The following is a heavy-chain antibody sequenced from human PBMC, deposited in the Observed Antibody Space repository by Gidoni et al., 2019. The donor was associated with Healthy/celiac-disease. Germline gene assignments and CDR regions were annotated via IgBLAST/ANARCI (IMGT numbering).Heavy chain of an antibody. Sequence: EVQLVESGGGLVQPGRSLRLSCAASGFTFDDHAMHWVRPATGKGLEWVSGISWNSGSIGYADSVKGRFTISRDNAKNSLYLQMNSLRAEDTALYYCAKDRSSTTGTTNGMDVWGQGTTVTVSS. J-gene: IGHJ6*02. CDR1: GFTFDDHA. CDR3: AKDRSSTTGTTNGMDV. D-gene: IGHD1-1*01. CDR2: ISWNSGSI. V-gene: IGHV3-9*01.